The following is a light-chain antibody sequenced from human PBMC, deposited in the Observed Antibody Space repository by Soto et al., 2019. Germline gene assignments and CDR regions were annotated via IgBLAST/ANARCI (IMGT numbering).Light chain of an antibody. CDR3: QQYHTSSIT. CDR2: DAS. J-gene: IGKJ5*01. CDR1: QTISSW. V-gene: IGKV1-5*01. Sequence: DSHLTRSPATLSGSVGDRVTITCRASQTISSWLAWYQQKPGKAPTLLIYDASTLERGVPSRFSGTGSGTEFPLSIDCLQPDDFATYYCQQYHTSSITFCQGTRLEI.